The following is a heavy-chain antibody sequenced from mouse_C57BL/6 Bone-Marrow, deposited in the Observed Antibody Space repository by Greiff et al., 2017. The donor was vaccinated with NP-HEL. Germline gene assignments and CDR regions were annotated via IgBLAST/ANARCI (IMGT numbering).Heavy chain of an antibody. J-gene: IGHJ2*01. V-gene: IGHV1-50*01. CDR1: GYTFTSYW. D-gene: IGHD1-1*01. Sequence: QVQLKQSGAELVKPGASVKLSCKASGYTFTSYWMQWVKQRPGQGLEWIGEIDPSDSYTNYNQKFKGKATLTVDTSSSTAYMQLSSLTSEDSAVYYCARKDGSSYYYWGQGTTLTVSS. CDR3: ARKDGSSYYY. CDR2: IDPSDSYT.